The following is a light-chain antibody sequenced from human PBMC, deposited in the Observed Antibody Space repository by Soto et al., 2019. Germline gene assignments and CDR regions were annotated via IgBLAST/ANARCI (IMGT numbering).Light chain of an antibody. V-gene: IGKV3-20*01. CDR1: QSVSSNY. J-gene: IGKJ5*01. Sequence: EIVLTQSPGTLSLSPGERATLSCRASQSVSSNYLAWYQQKPGQAPRLLIYGASSRATGIPDRCSGSGSGTDFTLTISRLEPEDFAVYYCQQYGSSPLITFGQGTRLEIK. CDR3: QQYGSSPLIT. CDR2: GAS.